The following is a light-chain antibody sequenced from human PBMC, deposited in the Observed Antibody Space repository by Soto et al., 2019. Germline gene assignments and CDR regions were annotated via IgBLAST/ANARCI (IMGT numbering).Light chain of an antibody. V-gene: IGKV1-5*01. Sequence: DVQMTQSPSTLSASVGDRVTITCRASQSISTWLAWYQQKPGKAPKLLIYDASNLESGVPSRFSGSGSGTDFTLTISSLQRDDFATYYCQQYTSYSTFGQGTKVEIK. J-gene: IGKJ1*01. CDR3: QQYTSYST. CDR2: DAS. CDR1: QSISTW.